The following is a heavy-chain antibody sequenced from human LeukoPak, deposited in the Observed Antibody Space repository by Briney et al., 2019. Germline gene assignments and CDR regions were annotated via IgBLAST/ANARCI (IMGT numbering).Heavy chain of an antibody. CDR2: IYTSGST. V-gene: IGHV4-61*02. D-gene: IGHD4-17*01. Sequence: SETLSLTCTVSGGSISSGGYYWSWIRQPAGKGLEWIGRIYTSGSTNYNPSLKSRVTISVDTSKNQFSLKLSSVTAADTAVYYCARDDYGDYHDYWGQGTLVTVSS. CDR3: ARDDYGDYHDY. CDR1: GGSISSGGYY. J-gene: IGHJ4*02.